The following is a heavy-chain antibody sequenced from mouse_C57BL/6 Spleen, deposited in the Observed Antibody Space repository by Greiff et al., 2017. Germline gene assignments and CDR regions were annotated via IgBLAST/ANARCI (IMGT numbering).Heavy chain of an antibody. J-gene: IGHJ2*01. CDR2: INPYNGGT. CDR1: GYTFTDYY. Sequence: EVQLQQSGPVLVKPGVSVKMSCKASGYTFTDYYMNWVKQSHGKSLEWIGVINPYNGGTSYNQKFKGKATLTVDKSSSTAYMELNSLTSEDSAVYYCARSPYYGSSYYFDYWGQGTTLTVSS. CDR3: ARSPYYGSSYYFDY. D-gene: IGHD1-1*01. V-gene: IGHV1-19*01.